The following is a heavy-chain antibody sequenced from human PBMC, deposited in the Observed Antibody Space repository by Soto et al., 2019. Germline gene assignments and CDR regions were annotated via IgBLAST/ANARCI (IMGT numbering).Heavy chain of an antibody. V-gene: IGHV3-74*01. Sequence: EVQLVESGGALVQPRGSLGLSCEASGFDINTYWMHWVRQGPGKGLVWVSRIKSDGSNTDYADSVKGRFTISRDNAKNTLYLQLHSLRAEDTAVYYCARGIPGNYGVDVWGQGTTVTVSS. CDR2: IKSDGSNT. CDR1: GFDINTYW. CDR3: ARGIPGNYGVDV. D-gene: IGHD6-13*01. J-gene: IGHJ6*02.